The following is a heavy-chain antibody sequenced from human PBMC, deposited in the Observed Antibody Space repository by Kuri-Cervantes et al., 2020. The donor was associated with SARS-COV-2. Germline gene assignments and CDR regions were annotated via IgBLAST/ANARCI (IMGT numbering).Heavy chain of an antibody. J-gene: IGHJ6*02. CDR3: ASSGSPYYYYGMDV. Sequence: GESLKISCAASGFTVSSNYMSWVRQAPGKGLEWVSVIYSDGSTYYADSVKGRFTISRDNSKNTLYLQMNSLRAEDTAVYYCASSGSPYYYYGMDVWGQGTTVTVSS. CDR1: GFTVSSNY. D-gene: IGHD1-26*01. V-gene: IGHV3-66*01. CDR2: IYSDGST.